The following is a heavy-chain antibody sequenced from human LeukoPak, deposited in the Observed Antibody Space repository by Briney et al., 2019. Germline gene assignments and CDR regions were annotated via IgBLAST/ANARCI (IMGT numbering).Heavy chain of an antibody. CDR2: ISSSGSTI. Sequence: PGGSLRLSCAASGFTFSSYEMNWVRQAPGKGLEWVSYISSSGSTIYYADSVKGRFTISRDNAKNSLYLQMNSLRAEDTAVYYCASDPHGYSSSSNWFDPWGQGTLVTVSS. D-gene: IGHD6-13*01. CDR3: ASDPHGYSSSSNWFDP. V-gene: IGHV3-48*03. J-gene: IGHJ5*02. CDR1: GFTFSSYE.